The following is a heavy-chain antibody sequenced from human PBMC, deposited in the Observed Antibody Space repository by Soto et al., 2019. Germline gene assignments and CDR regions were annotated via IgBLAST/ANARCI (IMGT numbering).Heavy chain of an antibody. Sequence: GGSLRLSCAASGFTFSSYAMSWVRQAPGKGLEWVSAIGTAGDTYYPGSVKGRFTISRENAKNSLYLQMNSLRAGDTAVYYCARGYGYSIWSGYYDAFDIWGQGTMVTVSS. CDR1: GFTFSSYA. D-gene: IGHD3-3*01. CDR2: IGTAGDT. J-gene: IGHJ3*02. CDR3: ARGYGYSIWSGYYDAFDI. V-gene: IGHV3-13*01.